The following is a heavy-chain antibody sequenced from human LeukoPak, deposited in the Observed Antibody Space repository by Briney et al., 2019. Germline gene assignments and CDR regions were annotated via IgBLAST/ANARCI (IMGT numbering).Heavy chain of an antibody. J-gene: IGHJ4*02. CDR1: GFTLSSYA. V-gene: IGHV3-23*01. CDR3: AKPYSSGWGGFDY. CDR2: ISDSGGST. D-gene: IGHD6-19*01. Sequence: GGSLRLSCAASGFTLSSYATSWVRQAPGKGLEWVSAISDSGGSTYYADSVKGRFTISRDSSKNTVYLQMNSLRAEDTAVYYCAKPYSSGWGGFDYWGQGTLVTVSS.